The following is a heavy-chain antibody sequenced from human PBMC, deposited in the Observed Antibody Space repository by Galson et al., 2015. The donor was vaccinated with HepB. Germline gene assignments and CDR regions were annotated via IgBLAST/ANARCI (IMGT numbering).Heavy chain of an antibody. Sequence: SLRLSCAASGFTFGDYAMSWFCQAPGKGLEWVGFIRSKAYGGTTEYAASVKGRFTIPRDDPKSIAYLQMNSLKTEDTAVYYCTRDWLRYSSGPPLPWGQGTLVTVSS. D-gene: IGHD6-19*01. J-gene: IGHJ5*02. V-gene: IGHV3-49*03. CDR3: TRDWLRYSSGPPLP. CDR2: IRSKAYGGTT. CDR1: GFTFGDYA.